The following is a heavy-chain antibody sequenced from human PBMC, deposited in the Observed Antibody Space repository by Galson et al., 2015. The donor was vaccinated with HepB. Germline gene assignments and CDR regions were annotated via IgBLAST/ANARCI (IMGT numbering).Heavy chain of an antibody. J-gene: IGHJ6*03. CDR3: ARESRYYDFSSGYYTYYYYYMDV. CDR2: INTNTGNT. V-gene: IGHV7-4-1*02. Sequence: SVKVSCKASGYTFSDNAMNWVRQAPGQGLEWMGWINTNTGNTVYAQGFTGRFVFSLDTSVSTAYLQISSLKAEDTAVYYCARESRYYDFSSGYYTYYYYYMDVWGKGTTVTVSS. CDR1: GYTFSDNA. D-gene: IGHD3-3*01.